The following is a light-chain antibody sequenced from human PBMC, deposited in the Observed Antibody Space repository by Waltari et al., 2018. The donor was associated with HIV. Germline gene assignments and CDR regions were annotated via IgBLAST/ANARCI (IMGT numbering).Light chain of an antibody. CDR1: RTLLYGTNDKNY. CDR3: EQYYSSPLT. Sequence: DILMFQSPDSLAVSLGARATTISKSTRTLLYGTNDKNYVAWYQRKPGLPPRLLIRWGSMRESGVPDRFSGSGSGTDFTLAITSLQAEDVGFYYCEQYYSSPLTFGQGTLLEIK. J-gene: IGKJ5*01. CDR2: WGS. V-gene: IGKV4-1*01.